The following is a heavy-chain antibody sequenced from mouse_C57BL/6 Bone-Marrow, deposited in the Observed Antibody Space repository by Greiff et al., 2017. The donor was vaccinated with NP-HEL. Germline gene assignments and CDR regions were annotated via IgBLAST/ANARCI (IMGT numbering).Heavy chain of an antibody. CDR1: GYTFTSYW. D-gene: IGHD1-1*01. CDR2: IHPKSGST. Sequence: QVQLQQPGAELVKPGASVKLSCKASGYTFTSYWMHWVKQRPGQGLEWIGLIHPKSGSTNYNEKFKSKATLTVDKSSSTAYMQLSSLTSEDSAVYYCASKITTVVAKGLGDMDYWGQGTSVTVSS. V-gene: IGHV1-64*01. CDR3: ASKITTVVAKGLGDMDY. J-gene: IGHJ4*01.